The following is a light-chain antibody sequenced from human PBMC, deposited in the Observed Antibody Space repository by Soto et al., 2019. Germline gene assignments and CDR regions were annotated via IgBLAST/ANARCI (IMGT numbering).Light chain of an antibody. V-gene: IGKV1-5*03. Sequence: DIQMTQSPSTPSASVGDRVTITCRASQSISSWLAWYQQKPGKAPKLLIYKASSLESGVPSRFSGSGSGTEFTLTISSLEPEDFAVYYCQQRSNWPPITFGQGTRREIK. CDR3: QQRSNWPPIT. CDR2: KAS. J-gene: IGKJ5*01. CDR1: QSISSW.